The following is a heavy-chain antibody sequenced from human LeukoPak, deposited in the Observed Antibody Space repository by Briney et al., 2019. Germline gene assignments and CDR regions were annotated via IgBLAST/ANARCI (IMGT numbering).Heavy chain of an antibody. J-gene: IGHJ4*02. Sequence: SETLSLTCAVYGGSFSGYYWTWIRQPPGKGLEWIGEINHSGSTNYNPSLKSRITISVDTSKNQFSLKLSSVTAADTAVYYCARHGPTKYYDFWSGSPGHFDYWGQGTLVTVSS. CDR3: ARHGPTKYYDFWSGSPGHFDY. D-gene: IGHD3-3*01. CDR2: INHSGST. CDR1: GGSFSGYY. V-gene: IGHV4-34*01.